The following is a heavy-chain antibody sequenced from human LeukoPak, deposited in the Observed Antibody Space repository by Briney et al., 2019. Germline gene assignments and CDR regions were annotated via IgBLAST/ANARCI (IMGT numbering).Heavy chain of an antibody. J-gene: IGHJ4*02. V-gene: IGHV1-69*13. D-gene: IGHD3-22*01. Sequence: ASVKVSCKASGGTFSSYAISWVRQAPGQGLEWMGGIIPIFGTANYAQKFQGRVTITADESTSTAYMELSSLRSEDTAVYYCAGGDSSGYYMYYFDYWGQGTLVTVSS. CDR3: AGGDSSGYYMYYFDY. CDR2: IIPIFGTA. CDR1: GGTFSSYA.